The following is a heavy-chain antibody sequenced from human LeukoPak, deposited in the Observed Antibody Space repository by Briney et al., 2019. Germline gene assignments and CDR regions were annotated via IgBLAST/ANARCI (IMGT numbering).Heavy chain of an antibody. CDR1: GGTFSSYA. CDR3: TTEPWEPGAGFDY. D-gene: IGHD1-26*01. CDR2: IIPIFGTA. V-gene: IGHV1-69*05. Sequence: SVKVSCKASGGTFSSYAISWVRQAPGQGLEWMGGIIPIFGTANYAQKFQGRVTITTDESTSTAYMELSSLRSEDTAVYYCTTEPWEPGAGFDYWGQGTLVTVSS. J-gene: IGHJ4*02.